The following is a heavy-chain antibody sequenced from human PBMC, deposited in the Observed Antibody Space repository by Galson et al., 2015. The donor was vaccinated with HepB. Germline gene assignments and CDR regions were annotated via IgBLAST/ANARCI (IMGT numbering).Heavy chain of an antibody. Sequence: CAISGDSVSSNSAAWNWIRQSPSRGLEWLGRTYYRSKWYNDYAVSVKSRITINPDTSKNQFSLQLNSVTPEDTAVYYCARGEGLWFGELFDYWGQGTLVTVSS. D-gene: IGHD3-10*01. J-gene: IGHJ4*02. V-gene: IGHV6-1*01. CDR2: TYYRSKWYN. CDR3: ARGEGLWFGELFDY. CDR1: GDSVSSNSAA.